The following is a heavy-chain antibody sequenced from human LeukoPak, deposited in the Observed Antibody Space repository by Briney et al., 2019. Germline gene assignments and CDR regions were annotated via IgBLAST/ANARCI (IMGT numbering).Heavy chain of an antibody. Sequence: PGGSLRLSCAASGFTFSSYGMHWVRQAPGKGLEWVAVIWSDGSEKYYANSVKGRFTISRDNPKNTLYLQMSSLRAEDTAVYYCARCRDSVSYNLLGYWGQGTLVTISS. V-gene: IGHV3-33*01. J-gene: IGHJ4*02. CDR3: ARCRDSVSYNLLGY. CDR1: GFTFSSYG. D-gene: IGHD1-26*01. CDR2: IWSDGSEK.